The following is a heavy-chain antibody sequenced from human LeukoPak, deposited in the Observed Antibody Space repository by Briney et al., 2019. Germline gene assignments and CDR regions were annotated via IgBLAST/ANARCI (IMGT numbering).Heavy chain of an antibody. D-gene: IGHD6-13*01. CDR2: ISSSGSKK. CDR3: ARGTYRIGEAGTSWFDP. CDR1: GFTFSSYE. V-gene: IGHV3-48*03. Sequence: GGSLRLSCAASGFTFSSYEMNWVRQAPGKGLEWVSYISSSGSKKYYADSVKGRFTISRDNAKNSLYLQMNSLRAEDTAVYYCARGTYRIGEAGTSWFDPWGQGTLVTASS. J-gene: IGHJ5*02.